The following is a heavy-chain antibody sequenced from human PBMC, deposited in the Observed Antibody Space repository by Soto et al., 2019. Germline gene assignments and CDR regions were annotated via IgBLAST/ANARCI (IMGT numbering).Heavy chain of an antibody. J-gene: IGHJ6*03. CDR3: ARGVVIITLYYSNYMDA. CDR1: GGSISSYY. V-gene: IGHV4-59*01. D-gene: IGHD3-9*01. CDR2: IYYSGST. Sequence: PSETLSLTCTVSGGSISSYYWSWIRQPPGKGLEWIGYIYYSGSTNYNPSLKSRVTISVDTSKNQFSLKLSSVTAADTAVYYCARGVVIITLYYSNYMDAWAKGATLTVSS.